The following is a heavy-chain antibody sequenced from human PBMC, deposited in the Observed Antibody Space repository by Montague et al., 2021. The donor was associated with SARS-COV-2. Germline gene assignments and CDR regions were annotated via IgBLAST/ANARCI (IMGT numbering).Heavy chain of an antibody. D-gene: IGHD1-1*01. CDR2: VSFNGAKQ. Sequence: SLRLSCAASGFTFTSYSMHWVRQAPGKGLEWLAIVSFNGAKQYYADSVNGRFTISRDNSKNTLFLQMNSLRDEDTAVYFCARVKTGPYVPIDFWGQGTLVTVSS. CDR1: GFTFTSYS. CDR3: ARVKTGPYVPIDF. J-gene: IGHJ4*02. V-gene: IGHV3-30*04.